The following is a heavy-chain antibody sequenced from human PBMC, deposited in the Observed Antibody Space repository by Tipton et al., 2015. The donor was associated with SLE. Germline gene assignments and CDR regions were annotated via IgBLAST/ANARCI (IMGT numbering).Heavy chain of an antibody. Sequence: SLRLSCAASGFTVSSNYMSWVRQAPGKGLEWVSVIYSGGSTYYADSVKGRFTISRDNSKNTLYLQMNSLRAEDTAVYYCARVGYCSGGSCLYWYFDLWAVAPWSLSPQ. CDR1: GFTVSSNY. V-gene: IGHV3-53*05. J-gene: IGHJ2*01. CDR3: ARVGYCSGGSCLYWYFDL. CDR2: IYSGGST. D-gene: IGHD2-15*01.